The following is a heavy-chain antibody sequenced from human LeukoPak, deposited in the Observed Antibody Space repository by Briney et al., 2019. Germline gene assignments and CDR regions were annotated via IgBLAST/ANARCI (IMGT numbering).Heavy chain of an antibody. CDR2: IYYSGST. CDR1: GGSISSSSYY. V-gene: IGHV4-39*07. D-gene: IGHD6-19*01. J-gene: IGHJ5*02. CDR3: ARVGETVETDIAVAVNWFDP. Sequence: SETLSLTCTVSGGSISSSSYYWGWIRQPPGKGLEWIGSIYYSGSTYYNPSLKSRVTISVDTSKNQFSLKLSSVTAADTAVYYCARVGETVETDIAVAVNWFDPWGQGTLVTVSS.